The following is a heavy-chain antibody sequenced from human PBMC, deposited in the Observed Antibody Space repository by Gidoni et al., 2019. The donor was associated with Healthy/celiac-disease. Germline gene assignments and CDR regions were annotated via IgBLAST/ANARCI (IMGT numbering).Heavy chain of an antibody. J-gene: IGHJ6*02. Sequence: QVQLQESGPGLVKPSETLSLTCAVSGYSISSGYYWGWIRQPPGKGLEWIGSIYHSGSTYYNPSLKSRVTISVDTSKNQFSLKLSSVTAADTAVYYCARSPDYEGYYYYYGMDVWGQGTTVTVSS. V-gene: IGHV4-38-2*01. CDR3: ARSPDYEGYYYYYGMDV. D-gene: IGHD4-17*01. CDR2: IYHSGST. CDR1: GYSISSGYY.